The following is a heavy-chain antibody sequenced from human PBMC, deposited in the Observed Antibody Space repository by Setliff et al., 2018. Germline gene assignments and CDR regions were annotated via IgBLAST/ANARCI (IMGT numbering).Heavy chain of an antibody. J-gene: IGHJ4*02. CDR2: LNPNSGGT. Sequence: GASVKVSCKASGYTFTGYYIHWVRQAPGQGLEWMGCLNPNSGGTNSTRKFEGCVTMTRDTSISAAYMELSSLKSNDTAVYYCARGKYDILTGEYYFDFWGQGTLVTVSS. CDR3: ARGKYDILTGEYYFDF. D-gene: IGHD3-9*01. CDR1: GYTFTGYY. V-gene: IGHV1-2*04.